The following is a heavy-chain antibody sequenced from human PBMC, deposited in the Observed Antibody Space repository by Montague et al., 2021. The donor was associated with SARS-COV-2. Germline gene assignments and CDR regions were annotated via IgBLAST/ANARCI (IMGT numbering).Heavy chain of an antibody. CDR2: INYSGST. CDR3: ARGFDR. J-gene: IGHJ5*02. CDR1: GGSISSYY. Sequence: SETLSLTCTVSGGSISSYYWSWIRQPPGKGLEWIGYINYSGSTNYNPSLKSRVTISVDTSKNQFSLKLSSVTAADTAVYYCARGFDRWGQGTLVTVSS. V-gene: IGHV4-59*01.